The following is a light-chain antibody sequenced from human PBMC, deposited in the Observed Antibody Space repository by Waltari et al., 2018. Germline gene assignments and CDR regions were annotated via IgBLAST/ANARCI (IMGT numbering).Light chain of an antibody. CDR1: QSVSRS. J-gene: IGKJ1*01. V-gene: IGKV3-20*01. CDR2: GAS. Sequence: PGTLSLSPGERATLSCRASQSVSRSLAWYQQKPGQAPRLLIYGASSRATGVPDRFSGSGSGTDFSLTISRLEPEDFAVYYCQHYVRLPVTFGQGTKVEIK. CDR3: QHYVRLPVT.